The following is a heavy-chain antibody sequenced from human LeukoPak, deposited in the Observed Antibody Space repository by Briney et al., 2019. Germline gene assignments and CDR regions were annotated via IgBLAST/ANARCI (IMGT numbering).Heavy chain of an antibody. V-gene: IGHV4-4*07. J-gene: IGHJ4*02. Sequence: SETLSLTCTVSGGSISSYYWSWIRQPAGTALEWIGRIYTSGTITYNPSLKSRVTMSVDTSKNQFSLKLSSVTAADTAVYYCARDSGSGWYSWDYWGQGTLVTVSS. CDR1: GGSISSYY. D-gene: IGHD6-19*01. CDR2: IYTSGTI. CDR3: ARDSGSGWYSWDY.